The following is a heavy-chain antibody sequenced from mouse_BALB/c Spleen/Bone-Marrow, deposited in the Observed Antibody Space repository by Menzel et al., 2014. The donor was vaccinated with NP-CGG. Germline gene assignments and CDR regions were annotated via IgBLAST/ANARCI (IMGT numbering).Heavy chain of an antibody. J-gene: IGHJ3*01. Sequence: EVKVVESGGGLAQPGGSLRLSCATSGFTFTDYYMSWVRQPPGKALEWLGFIRNKANGYTTEYSASVKGRFTISRDNSQSILYLQMNTLRAEDSATYYCARDYGNYVRFAYWGQGTLVTVSA. CDR2: IRNKANGYTT. CDR1: GFTFTDYY. V-gene: IGHV7-3*02. D-gene: IGHD2-1*01. CDR3: ARDYGNYVRFAY.